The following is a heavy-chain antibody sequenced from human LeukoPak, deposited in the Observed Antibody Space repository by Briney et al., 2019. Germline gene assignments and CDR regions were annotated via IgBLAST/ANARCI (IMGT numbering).Heavy chain of an antibody. J-gene: IGHJ4*02. CDR1: GFTFSSYG. D-gene: IGHD3-22*01. Sequence: GGSLRLSCAASGFTFSSYGMHWVRQAPGKGLEWVAVISYDGSNKYYADSVKGRSTISRDNSKNTLYLQMNSLRAEDTAVYYCAKDLGLYYYDSSGYSADYWGQGTLVTVSS. V-gene: IGHV3-30*18. CDR2: ISYDGSNK. CDR3: AKDLGLYYYDSSGYSADY.